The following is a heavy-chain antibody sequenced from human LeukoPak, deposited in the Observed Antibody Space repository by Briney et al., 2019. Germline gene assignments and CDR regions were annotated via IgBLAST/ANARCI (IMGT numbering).Heavy chain of an antibody. J-gene: IGHJ4*02. CDR1: GGSISRYY. CDR2: IYTSGST. D-gene: IGHD3-10*01. V-gene: IGHV4-4*07. CDR3: ARDRYYYGSGSYPLNY. Sequence: SETLSLTCTVSGGSISRYYWSWIRQLAGKGLEWIGRIYTSGSTNYNPSLKSRVTMSVDTSKNQFSLKLSSVTAVDTAVYYCARDRYYYGSGSYPLNYWGQGTLVTVSS.